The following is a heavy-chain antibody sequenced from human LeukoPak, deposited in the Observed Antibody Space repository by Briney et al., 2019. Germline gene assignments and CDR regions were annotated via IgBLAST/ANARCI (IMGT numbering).Heavy chain of an antibody. J-gene: IGHJ3*02. D-gene: IGHD3-22*01. Sequence: ASVKVSCKASGYTFTSYYMHWVRQAPGQGLEWMGIINPSGGSTNYAQKLQGRVTMTTDTSTSTAYMELRSLRSDDTAVYYCARDRAGVVVKAPRAFDIWGQGTMVTVSS. CDR1: GYTFTSYY. V-gene: IGHV1-46*01. CDR2: INPSGGST. CDR3: ARDRAGVVVKAPRAFDI.